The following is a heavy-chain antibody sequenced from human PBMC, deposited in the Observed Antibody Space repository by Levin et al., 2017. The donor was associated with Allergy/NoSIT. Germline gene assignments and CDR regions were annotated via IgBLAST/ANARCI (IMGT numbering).Heavy chain of an antibody. CDR2: IYYSGST. CDR1: GGSISSYY. V-gene: IGHV4-59*08. J-gene: IGHJ4*02. CDR3: ARRTTGTTGIDY. Sequence: SETLSLTCTVSGGSISSYYWSCIRQPPGKGLEWIGYIYYSGSTNYNPSLKSRVTISVDTSKNQFSLKLSSVTAADTAVYYCARRTTGTTGIDYWGQGTLVTVSS. D-gene: IGHD1-1*01.